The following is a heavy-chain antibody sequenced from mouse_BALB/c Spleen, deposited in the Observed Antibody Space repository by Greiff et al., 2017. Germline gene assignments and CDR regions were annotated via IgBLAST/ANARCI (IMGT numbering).Heavy chain of an antibody. CDR2: IDPENGNT. J-gene: IGHJ3*01. D-gene: IGHD1-1*01. Sequence: VQLQQSGAELVRPGALVKLSCKASGFNIKDYYMHWVKQRPEQGLEWIGWIDPENGNTIYDPKFQGKASITADTSSNTAYLQLSSLTSEDTAVYYCASSSYGSSPHFAYWGQGTLVTVSA. CDR3: ASSSYGSSPHFAY. V-gene: IGHV14-1*02. CDR1: GFNIKDYY.